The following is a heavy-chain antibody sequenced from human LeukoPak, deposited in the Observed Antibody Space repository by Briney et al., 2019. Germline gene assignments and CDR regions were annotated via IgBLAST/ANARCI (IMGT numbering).Heavy chain of an antibody. V-gene: IGHV3-30-3*01. CDR3: ARQNPQGDYYYYMDV. J-gene: IGHJ6*03. D-gene: IGHD1-14*01. CDR1: GFTFSSYA. Sequence: PGGSLRLSCAASGFTFSSYAMHWVRQAPGKGLEWVAVISYDGSNKYYADSVKGRFTISRDNSKNTLYLQMNSLRAEDTAVHYCARQNPQGDYYYYMDVWGKGTTVTVSS. CDR2: ISYDGSNK.